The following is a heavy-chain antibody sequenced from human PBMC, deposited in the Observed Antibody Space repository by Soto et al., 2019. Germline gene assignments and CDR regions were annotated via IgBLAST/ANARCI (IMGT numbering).Heavy chain of an antibody. CDR3: ATTSGRYYDSFDI. V-gene: IGHV4-59*01. D-gene: IGHD3-10*01. J-gene: IGHJ3*02. CDR2: IYSSGNP. CDR1: GDSISTDY. Sequence: SETLSLTCTVSGDSISTDYWSWIRQPPGKGLEWIGYIYSSGNPNYNPSLKSRVTISVDSKTQFSLRLSSVTAADTAVYYCATTSGRYYDSFDIWGPGTKVTVSS.